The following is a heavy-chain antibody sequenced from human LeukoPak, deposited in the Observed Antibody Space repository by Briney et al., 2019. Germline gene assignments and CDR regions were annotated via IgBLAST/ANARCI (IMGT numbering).Heavy chain of an antibody. Sequence: GGSLRLSCAASGFTTSNYWMSWVRQAPGKGLEWVANIKQDGSEKYYVDSVKGRFTISRDNAKNSLYLQMNSLRAGDTAVYYCARWRCNSGLPGFDYWGQGTLVSVSS. CDR2: IKQDGSEK. V-gene: IGHV3-7*03. J-gene: IGHJ4*02. CDR3: ARWRCNSGLPGFDY. D-gene: IGHD6-19*01. CDR1: GFTTSNYW.